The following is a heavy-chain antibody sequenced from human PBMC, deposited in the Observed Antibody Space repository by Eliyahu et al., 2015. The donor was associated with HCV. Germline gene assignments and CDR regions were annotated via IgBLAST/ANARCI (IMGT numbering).Heavy chain of an antibody. J-gene: IGHJ4*02. Sequence: EVQLVESGGGLVQPGGSLRLSCAASXFXXSSYSMNWVRQAPGKGLEWVSYISSSSSTIYYADSVKGRFTISRDNAKNSLYLQMNSLRAEDTAVYYCARLYSYGYGATRDYWGQGTLVTVSS. V-gene: IGHV3-48*01. CDR2: ISSSSSTI. D-gene: IGHD5-18*01. CDR3: ARLYSYGYGATRDY. CDR1: XFXXSSYS.